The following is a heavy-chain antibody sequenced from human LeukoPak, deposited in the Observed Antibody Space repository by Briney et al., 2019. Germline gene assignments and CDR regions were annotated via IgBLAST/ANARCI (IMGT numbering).Heavy chain of an antibody. J-gene: IGHJ3*02. Sequence: ASVKVSCKASGYTFTSYDINWVRQATGQGLEWMGWMNPNSGNTGYAQKFQGRVTITRNTSISTAYMELSSLRSEDTAVYYCARLYDYVWGSYRYSAFDIWGQGTMVTVSS. D-gene: IGHD3-16*02. V-gene: IGHV1-8*03. CDR2: MNPNSGNT. CDR3: ARLYDYVWGSYRYSAFDI. CDR1: GYTFTSYD.